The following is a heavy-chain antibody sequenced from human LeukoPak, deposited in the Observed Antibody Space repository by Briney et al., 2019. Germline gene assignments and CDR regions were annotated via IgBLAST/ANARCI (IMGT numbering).Heavy chain of an antibody. D-gene: IGHD4-17*01. CDR3: AKEHYGDYVLPSMDV. Sequence: GGSLRLSCAASGFTFSSYAMNWVRRAPGKGLEWVSAISASGGSTYYADSVKGRFTISRDNSKNTLYLQMNSLRAEDTAVYYCAKEHYGDYVLPSMDVWGQGTTVTVSS. J-gene: IGHJ6*02. CDR1: GFTFSSYA. CDR2: ISASGGST. V-gene: IGHV3-23*01.